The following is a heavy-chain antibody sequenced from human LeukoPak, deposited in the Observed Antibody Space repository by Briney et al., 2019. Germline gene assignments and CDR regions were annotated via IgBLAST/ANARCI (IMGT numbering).Heavy chain of an antibody. Sequence: GGSLRLSCAASGFTFSNYAMSWVRQAPGKGLEWVAVIWYDGSNKYYADSVKGRFTISRDNSKNTLYLQMNSLRAEDTAVYYCARDAAGPPGGYWGQGTLVTVSS. J-gene: IGHJ4*02. V-gene: IGHV3-33*08. CDR2: IWYDGSNK. D-gene: IGHD6-13*01. CDR1: GFTFSNYA. CDR3: ARDAAGPPGGY.